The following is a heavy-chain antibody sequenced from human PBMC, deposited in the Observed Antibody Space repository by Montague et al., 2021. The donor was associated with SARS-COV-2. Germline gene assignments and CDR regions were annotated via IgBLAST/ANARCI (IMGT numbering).Heavy chain of an antibody. V-gene: IGHV3-21*06. CDR2: ISSSSSYI. CDR1: GFTFSSYS. Sequence: SLRLSWAASGFTFSSYSMNWVRQAPGKGLEWVSSISSSSSYIYYADSVKGRFTISRDNAKNSLYLQMNSLRAEDTAVYYCARDDYVWGSYRYKEYNWFDPWGQGTLVTVYS. D-gene: IGHD3-16*02. CDR3: ARDDYVWGSYRYKEYNWFDP. J-gene: IGHJ5*02.